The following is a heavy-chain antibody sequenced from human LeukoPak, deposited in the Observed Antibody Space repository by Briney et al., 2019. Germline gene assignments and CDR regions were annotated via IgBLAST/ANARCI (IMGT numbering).Heavy chain of an antibody. D-gene: IGHD2-15*01. CDR1: GFTFSSYS. Sequence: GGSLRLSRAASGFTFSSYSMNWVRQAPGKGLEWVSSISSSSSYIYYADSVKGRFTISRDNAKNSLYLQMNSLRAEDTAVYYCARGELGYCSGGSCKHDYWGQGTLVTVSS. V-gene: IGHV3-21*01. J-gene: IGHJ4*02. CDR2: ISSSSSYI. CDR3: ARGELGYCSGGSCKHDY.